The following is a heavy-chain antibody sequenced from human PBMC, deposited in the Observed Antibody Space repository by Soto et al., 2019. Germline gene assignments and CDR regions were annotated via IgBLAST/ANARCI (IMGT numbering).Heavy chain of an antibody. Sequence: ASVKVSCKASGYTFTSYYMHWVRQAPGQGLEWMGIINPSGGSASYAQKFQGRVTMTRDTSTSTVYMELSSLRSEDAAVYYCARSLGIVATLDYWGQGTLVTVSS. CDR3: ARSLGIVATLDY. D-gene: IGHD5-12*01. CDR1: GYTFTSYY. J-gene: IGHJ4*02. CDR2: INPSGGSA. V-gene: IGHV1-46*01.